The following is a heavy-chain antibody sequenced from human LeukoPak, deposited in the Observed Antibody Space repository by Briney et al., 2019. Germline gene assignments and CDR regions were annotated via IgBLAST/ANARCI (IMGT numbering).Heavy chain of an antibody. CDR1: GVTFSSYY. CDR3: ARDRVNMVRGVFDY. J-gene: IGHJ4*02. Sequence: PGGALRLFFGTPGVTFSSYYKKWGRQAPGKGLEWGSSISSSSSYISYADSVKGRFTISRDNAKNSLYLQMNSLRAEDTAVYYCARDRVNMVRGVFDYWGQGTLVTVSS. D-gene: IGHD3-10*01. V-gene: IGHV3-21*01. CDR2: ISSSSSYI.